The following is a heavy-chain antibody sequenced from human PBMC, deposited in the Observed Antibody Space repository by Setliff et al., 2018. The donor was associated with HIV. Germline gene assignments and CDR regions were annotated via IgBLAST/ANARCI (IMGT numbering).Heavy chain of an antibody. Sequence: PGGSLRLSCAASGFTFTISWMNWVRQAPGKGLEWVANISPDGSHRDYVDSVKGRFTISRDNAKNSLYLQMNSLRAEDTAVYYCARDRAYASFDYWGQGALVTVSS. CDR1: GFTFTISW. V-gene: IGHV3-7*03. D-gene: IGHD3-16*01. CDR2: ISPDGSHR. J-gene: IGHJ4*02. CDR3: ARDRAYASFDY.